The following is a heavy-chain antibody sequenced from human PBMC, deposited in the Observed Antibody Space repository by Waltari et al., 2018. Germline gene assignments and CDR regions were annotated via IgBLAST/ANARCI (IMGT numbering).Heavy chain of an antibody. J-gene: IGHJ6*02. CDR2: IIPIFGTA. V-gene: IGHV1-69*13. D-gene: IGHD2-15*01. CDR1: GGTFSSYA. Sequence: QVQLVQSGAEVKKPGSSVKVSCKASGGTFSSYAISWVRQAPGQGLEWMGGIIPIFGTANYAQKFQGRVTITADESTSTAYMELSSLRSEDTAVYYCARAGCSGGSCYRPDYYYYGMDVWGQGTTVTVSS. CDR3: ARAGCSGGSCYRPDYYYYGMDV.